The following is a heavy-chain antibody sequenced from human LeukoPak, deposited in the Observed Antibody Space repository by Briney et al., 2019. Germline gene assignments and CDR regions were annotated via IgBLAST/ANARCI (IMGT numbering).Heavy chain of an antibody. J-gene: IGHJ3*02. CDR3: ARGSGPLWFGELYAFDI. CDR1: GYTFTSYG. D-gene: IGHD3-10*01. CDR2: ISAYNGNT. V-gene: IGHV1-18*01. Sequence: ASVKVSCKASGYTFTSYGISWVRQAPGQGLEWMGWISAYNGNTNYAQTLQGRVTMTTDTSTSTAYMELSSLRSDDTAVYYCARGSGPLWFGELYAFDIWGQGTMVTVSS.